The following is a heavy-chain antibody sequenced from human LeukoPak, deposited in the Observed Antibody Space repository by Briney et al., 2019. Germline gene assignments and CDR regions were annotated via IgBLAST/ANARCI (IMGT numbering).Heavy chain of an antibody. CDR1: GGSISSGSYY. CDR2: IYTSGST. D-gene: IGHD4-17*01. J-gene: IGHJ6*02. Sequence: SETLSLTCTVSGGSISSGSYYWSWIRQPAGKGLEWIGRIYTSGSTNNNPSLKSRVTISVDTSKNQSSLKLSSVTAADTAVYYCASRYGDYGDYYYGMDVWGQGTTVTVSS. CDR3: ASRYGDYGDYYYGMDV. V-gene: IGHV4-61*02.